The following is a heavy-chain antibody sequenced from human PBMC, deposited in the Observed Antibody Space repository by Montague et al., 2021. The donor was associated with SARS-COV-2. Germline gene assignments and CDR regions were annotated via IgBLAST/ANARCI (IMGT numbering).Heavy chain of an antibody. J-gene: IGHJ3*02. CDR3: ARDGYNNSWYHFGFDI. Sequence: SLRLSCAASGFTFSAYSMTWVRQAPGKGLEWVSSISSRTSYTYYGDSVKGRFTSSRDNAKNSLYLEMNSLRAEDTAVCYCARDGYNNSWYHFGFDIWGQGTVVTVSS. CDR1: GFTFSAYS. V-gene: IGHV3-21*01. CDR2: ISSRTSYT. D-gene: IGHD6-13*01.